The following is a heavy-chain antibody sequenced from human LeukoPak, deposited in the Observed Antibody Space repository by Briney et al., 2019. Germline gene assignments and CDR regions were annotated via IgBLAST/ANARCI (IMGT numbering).Heavy chain of an antibody. CDR3: ARILATGTVTFDI. CDR2: IKQEGSEK. Sequence: GGSLRLSRAASGFTLSIYWMSCVRPAPGEGRGWVANIKQEGSEKSYAASVTGRFTISRDNAKNSLYMQMNSLRAEDTAVYYCARILATGTVTFDIWGQGTMVTVSS. D-gene: IGHD1-1*01. CDR1: GFTLSIYW. J-gene: IGHJ3*02. V-gene: IGHV3-7*01.